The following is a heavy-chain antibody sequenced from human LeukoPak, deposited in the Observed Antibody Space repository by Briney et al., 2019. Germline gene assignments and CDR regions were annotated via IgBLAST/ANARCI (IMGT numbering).Heavy chain of an antibody. V-gene: IGHV5-51*01. CDR3: VRRGIEVAGTDY. Sequence: GESLKISCKGSGSSFTSYWIGWVRQMPGKGLEWMGIIYPGDSNTRYSPSFQGQVTISADESISTAYLQWSSLRASDTAMYYCVRRGIEVAGTDYWGQGTLVTVSS. J-gene: IGHJ4*02. D-gene: IGHD6-19*01. CDR2: IYPGDSNT. CDR1: GSSFTSYW.